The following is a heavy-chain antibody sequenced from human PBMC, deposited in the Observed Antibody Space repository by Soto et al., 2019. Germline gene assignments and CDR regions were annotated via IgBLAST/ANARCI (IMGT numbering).Heavy chain of an antibody. CDR2: ISGSGGST. Sequence: GGSLRLSCAASGLTFSSYSMSWVRQAPGKGLEWVSAISGSGGSTYYADSVKGRFTISRDNSKNTLYLQMNSLRAEDTAVYYCAKYITMVRGVIIEAFDIWGRGTMVTVSS. J-gene: IGHJ3*02. V-gene: IGHV3-23*01. D-gene: IGHD3-10*01. CDR1: GLTFSSYS. CDR3: AKYITMVRGVIIEAFDI.